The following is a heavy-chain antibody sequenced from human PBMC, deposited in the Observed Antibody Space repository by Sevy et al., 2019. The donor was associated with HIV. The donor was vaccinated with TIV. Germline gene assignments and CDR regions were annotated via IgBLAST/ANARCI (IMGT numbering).Heavy chain of an antibody. J-gene: IGHJ3*02. CDR1: GGTFSSYA. CDR2: IIPIFGTA. V-gene: IGHV1-69*13. Sequence: VKVSCKASGGTFSSYAISWVRQAPRQGLERMGGIIPIFGTANYAQKFQGRVTITADESTITAYMELSSLRSEDTAVYYCARDVRDSSGYYFGYAFDIWGQGTMVTVSS. D-gene: IGHD3-22*01. CDR3: ARDVRDSSGYYFGYAFDI.